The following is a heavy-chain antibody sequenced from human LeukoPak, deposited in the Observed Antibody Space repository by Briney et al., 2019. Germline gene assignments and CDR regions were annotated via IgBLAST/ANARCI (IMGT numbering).Heavy chain of an antibody. D-gene: IGHD4-17*01. CDR3: ARATGWSTVPTYDAFDV. CDR1: GYTFTSYG. J-gene: IGHJ3*01. V-gene: IGHV1-18*01. CDR2: ITTYNENT. Sequence: GASVKVSCKASGYTFTSYGISWVRQAPGQGLEWMGWITTYNENTNYAQKVQGRVTMATDTSTSTAYMELRSLRSDDTAVYYCARATGWSTVPTYDAFDVWGQGTMVTVSS.